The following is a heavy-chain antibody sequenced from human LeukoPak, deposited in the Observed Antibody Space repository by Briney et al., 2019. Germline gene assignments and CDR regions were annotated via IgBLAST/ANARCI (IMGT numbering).Heavy chain of an antibody. CDR2: IIPIFGTA. Sequence: ASVKVSCKASGGTFSSYAISWVRQAPGQGLEWMGRIIPIFGTANYAQKFQGRVTITTDESTSTAYMELSSLRSEDAAVYYCARDLYGDYVANYFDYWGQGTLVTVSS. D-gene: IGHD4-17*01. J-gene: IGHJ4*02. V-gene: IGHV1-69*05. CDR1: GGTFSSYA. CDR3: ARDLYGDYVANYFDY.